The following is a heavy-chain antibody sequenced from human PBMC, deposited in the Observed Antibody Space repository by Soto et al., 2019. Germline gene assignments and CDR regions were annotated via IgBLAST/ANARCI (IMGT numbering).Heavy chain of an antibody. CDR1: GFTFSSYG. V-gene: IGHV3-33*01. J-gene: IGHJ3*02. D-gene: IGHD5-12*01. Sequence: QVQLVESGGGVVQPGRSLRLSCAASGFTFSSYGMHWVRQAPGKGLEWVAVIWYDGSNKYYADSVKGRFTISRDNSKNTLYLQMNSLRAEDTAVYYCARDGIVATITWVDAFDIWGQGTMVTVSS. CDR2: IWYDGSNK. CDR3: ARDGIVATITWVDAFDI.